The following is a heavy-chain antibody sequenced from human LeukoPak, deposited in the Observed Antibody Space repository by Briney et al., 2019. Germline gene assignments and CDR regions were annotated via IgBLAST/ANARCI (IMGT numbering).Heavy chain of an antibody. V-gene: IGHV3-23*01. J-gene: IGHJ4*01. CDR3: AKGIYSSGWSYFDY. D-gene: IGHD6-19*01. Sequence: GGSLRLSCAVSGFTFSNSSMSWVRQASGKGLEWVSTLSGSGINTYYADSVKGRFTISRDNSKNTLYLQMNSLRAEDTAVYYCAKGIYSSGWSYFDYWGHGTLVTVST. CDR2: LSGSGINT. CDR1: GFTFSNSS.